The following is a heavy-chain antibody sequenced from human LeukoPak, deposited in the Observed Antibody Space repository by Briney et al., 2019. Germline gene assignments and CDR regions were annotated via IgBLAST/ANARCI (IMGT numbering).Heavy chain of an antibody. V-gene: IGHV1-3*01. CDR3: ARGYYDLLTGHVVTYYFDY. J-gene: IGHJ4*02. D-gene: IGHD3-9*01. Sequence: ASVKVSCKASGYIFTNYAIHWVRQAPGQRLEWMGWINAGNGKANSSQKFRGRVTLTRDTSASTAYMELSSLRSEDTAVYYCARGYYDLLTGHVVTYYFDYWGQGTLVTVSS. CDR1: GYIFTNYA. CDR2: INAGNGKA.